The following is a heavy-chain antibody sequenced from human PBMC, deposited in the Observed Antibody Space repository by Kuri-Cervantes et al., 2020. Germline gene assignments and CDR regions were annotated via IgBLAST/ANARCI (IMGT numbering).Heavy chain of an antibody. CDR3: ARAPGYCSGGSCYFGEGSSYYYYMDV. V-gene: IGHV1-69*05. CDR1: GGTFSTYA. J-gene: IGHJ6*03. D-gene: IGHD2-15*01. Sequence: SVKVSCKASGGTFSTYAISWVRQAPGQGLEWMGGIIPIFGTTNYAQKLQDRVTITTDESTNTAYMELSSLRSEDTAVYYCARAPGYCSGGSCYFGEGSSYYYYMDVWGKGTTVTVSS. CDR2: IIPIFGTT.